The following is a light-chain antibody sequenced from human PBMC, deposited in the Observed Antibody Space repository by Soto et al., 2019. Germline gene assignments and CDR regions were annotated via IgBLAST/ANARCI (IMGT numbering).Light chain of an antibody. CDR3: SSYAGSNNWV. Sequence: QSVLTQPPSASGSPGQSVTFSCTETSSDVGGYNDVSWYQQHPGRSPKLLIYEVTKRPSGVPDRFSGSKSGNTASLTVSGLQAEDEADYYCSSYAGSNNWVFGGGTKLTVL. CDR2: EVT. CDR1: SSDVGGYND. J-gene: IGLJ3*02. V-gene: IGLV2-8*01.